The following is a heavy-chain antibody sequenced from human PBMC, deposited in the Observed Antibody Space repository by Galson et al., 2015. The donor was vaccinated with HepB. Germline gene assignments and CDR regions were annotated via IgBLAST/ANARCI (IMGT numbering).Heavy chain of an antibody. CDR2: ISWNSGTI. Sequence: SLRLSCAASGFTFDDSAKHWVRQAPGKGLEWVSGISWNSGTIGYADSVKSRFTISRDNAKNSLFLHMNSLRAVDTAFYSCTRAFDIWGQGTMVIVSS. CDR3: TRAFDI. V-gene: IGHV3-9*01. J-gene: IGHJ3*02. CDR1: GFTFDDSA.